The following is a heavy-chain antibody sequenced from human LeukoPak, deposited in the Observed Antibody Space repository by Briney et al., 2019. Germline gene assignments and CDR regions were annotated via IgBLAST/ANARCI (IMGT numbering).Heavy chain of an antibody. CDR3: ARYFDNTAYTWRRFDY. J-gene: IGHJ4*02. D-gene: IGHD2-21*02. Sequence: SETLSLTCAVYGGSFSGYYWSWIRQPPGKGLEWIGEINHSGSTNYNPSLKSRVTISVDTSKSQFSLKLSSVTAEDTAVYYCARYFDNTAYTWRRFDYWGQGVLVTVSS. V-gene: IGHV4-34*01. CDR1: GGSFSGYY. CDR2: INHSGST.